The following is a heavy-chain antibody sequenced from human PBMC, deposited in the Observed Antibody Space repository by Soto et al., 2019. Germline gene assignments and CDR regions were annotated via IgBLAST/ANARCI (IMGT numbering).Heavy chain of an antibody. CDR2: IIPIFGTA. V-gene: IGHV1-69*13. CDR3: AGSLEYSRRYFDY. J-gene: IGHJ4*02. Sequence: SEKVSCKASGGTFSSYAISWVRQAPGQGLEWMGGIIPIFGTANYAQKFQGRVTITADESTSTAYMELSSLRSEDTAVYYCAGSLEYSRRYFDYWDQGTLVTVSS. CDR1: GGTFSSYA. D-gene: IGHD6-6*01.